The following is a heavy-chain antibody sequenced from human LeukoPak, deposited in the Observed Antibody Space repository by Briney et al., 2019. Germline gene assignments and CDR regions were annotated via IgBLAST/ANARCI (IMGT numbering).Heavy chain of an antibody. Sequence: PGGSLRLSCAASGFTFSSYSMNWVRQAPGKGLEWVAVISYDGSNKYYADSVKGRFTISRDNSKNTLYLQMNSLRAEDTAVYYCANVGLDFDYWGQGALVTVSS. CDR1: GFTFSSYS. D-gene: IGHD3-16*01. CDR2: ISYDGSNK. V-gene: IGHV3-30*18. CDR3: ANVGLDFDY. J-gene: IGHJ4*02.